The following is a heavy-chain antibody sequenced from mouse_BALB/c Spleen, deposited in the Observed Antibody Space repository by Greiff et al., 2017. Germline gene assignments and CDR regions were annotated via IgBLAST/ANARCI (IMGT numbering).Heavy chain of an antibody. V-gene: IGHV2-9*02. CDR1: GFSLTSYG. CDR2: IWAGGST. D-gene: IGHD2-2*01. Sequence: QVQLQQSGPGLVAPSQSLSITCTVSGFSLTSYGVHWVRQPPGKGLEWLGVIWAGGSTNYNSALMSRLSISKDNSKSQVFLKMTSLQTDDTAMYYCARDGYDVKYAMDYWGQGTSVTVSS. J-gene: IGHJ4*01. CDR3: ARDGYDVKYAMDY.